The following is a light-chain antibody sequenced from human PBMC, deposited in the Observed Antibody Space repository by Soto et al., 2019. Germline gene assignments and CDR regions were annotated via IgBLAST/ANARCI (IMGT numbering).Light chain of an antibody. Sequence: QMTQSPSSLSASVGEKIIITCRASRDVGSDVSWYQQKPGKAPKLLIYAASSLQSGVPSRFSGSGSGTDFTLTISSLQPEDFATYYCQQSYSTPFTFGPGTKVDIK. CDR1: RDVGSD. CDR3: QQSYSTPFT. J-gene: IGKJ3*01. CDR2: AAS. V-gene: IGKV1-39*01.